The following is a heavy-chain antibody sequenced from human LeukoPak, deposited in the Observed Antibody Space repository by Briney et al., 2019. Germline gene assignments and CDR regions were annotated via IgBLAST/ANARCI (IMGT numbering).Heavy chain of an antibody. J-gene: IGHJ6*02. CDR2: ISYDGSNK. Sequence: GGSLRLSCAASGFTFSSYGMHWVRQAPGKGLEWVAVISYDGSNKYYADSVKGRFTISRDNSKNTLYLQMNSLRAEDTAVYYCTRAQAGVWFGIDVWGQGTTVTVSS. V-gene: IGHV3-30*03. D-gene: IGHD3-16*01. CDR3: TRAQAGVWFGIDV. CDR1: GFTFSSYG.